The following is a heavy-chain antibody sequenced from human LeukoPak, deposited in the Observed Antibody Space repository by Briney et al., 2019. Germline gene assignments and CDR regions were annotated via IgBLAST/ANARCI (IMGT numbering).Heavy chain of an antibody. Sequence: GASVKVSCKASGGTFSSYAISWVRQAPGQGIEWMGRIIPILGIANYAQKFQGRVTITADKSTSTAYMELSSLRSEDTAVYYCAREFGYSSSWPTHFDYWGQGTLVTVSS. CDR2: IIPILGIA. CDR1: GGTFSSYA. D-gene: IGHD6-13*01. J-gene: IGHJ4*02. CDR3: AREFGYSSSWPTHFDY. V-gene: IGHV1-69*04.